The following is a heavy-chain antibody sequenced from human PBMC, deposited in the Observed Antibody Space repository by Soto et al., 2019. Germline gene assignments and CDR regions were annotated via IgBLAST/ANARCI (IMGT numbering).Heavy chain of an antibody. CDR3: ARGPRDQLPRYFDN. J-gene: IGHJ4*02. V-gene: IGHV3-20*04. D-gene: IGHD2-2*01. CDR1: GFTFDDYG. CDR2: INWNGGST. Sequence: EVQLVESGVGVVRPGGSLRLSCATSGFTFDDYGMSWVRQAPGKGLEWVSGINWNGGSTGYAESVKGRFTISRDNAKNSLYLQMNSLRAEDTALYYCARGPRDQLPRYFDNWGQGTLVTVSS.